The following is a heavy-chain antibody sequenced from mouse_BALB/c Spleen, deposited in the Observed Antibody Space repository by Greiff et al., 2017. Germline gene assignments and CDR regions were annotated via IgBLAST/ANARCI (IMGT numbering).Heavy chain of an antibody. Sequence: QVQLKQSGAELMKPGASVKISCKATGYTFSSYWIEWVKQRPGHGLEWIGEILPGSGSTNYNEKFKGKATFTADTSSNTAYMQLSSLTSEDSAVYYCARPGAYYSMDDWGQGTSVT. J-gene: IGHJ4*01. CDR3: ARPGAYYSMDD. V-gene: IGHV1-9*01. CDR2: ILPGSGST. CDR1: GYTFSSYW.